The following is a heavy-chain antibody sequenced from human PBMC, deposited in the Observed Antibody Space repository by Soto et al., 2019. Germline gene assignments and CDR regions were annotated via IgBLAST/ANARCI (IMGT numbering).Heavy chain of an antibody. D-gene: IGHD3-3*02. CDR3: AKLGERSWFDP. Sequence: QVQLVQSGAEMKKPGSSVKVSCKASGGTFNNYAISWVRQAPGQGLEWMGVIVPMFGTTDYAQKSQGRVTITADGSTSTAYMELSSLRSEDSAVYYCAKLGERSWFDPWGQGSLVTVSS. CDR2: IVPMFGTT. V-gene: IGHV1-69*01. CDR1: GGTFNNYA. J-gene: IGHJ5*02.